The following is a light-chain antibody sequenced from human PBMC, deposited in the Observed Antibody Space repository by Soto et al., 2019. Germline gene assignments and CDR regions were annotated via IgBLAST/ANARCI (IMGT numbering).Light chain of an antibody. CDR2: GAS. J-gene: IGKJ1*01. CDR1: QNLRSS. CDR3: QQYGSSPRT. Sequence: VVAQFPGPPSVAPGGRAPLSCRASQNLRSSLAWYQQKPGQAPRLLIYGASNRATGIPDRFSGSGSGTDFTLTISRLEPEDFAVYYCQQYGSSPRTFGQGTKVDIK. V-gene: IGKV3-20*01.